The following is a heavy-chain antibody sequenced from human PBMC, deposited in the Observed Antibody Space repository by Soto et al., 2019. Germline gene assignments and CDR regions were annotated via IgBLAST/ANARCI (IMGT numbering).Heavy chain of an antibody. D-gene: IGHD6-19*01. V-gene: IGHV3-30-3*01. J-gene: IGHJ3*01. CDR3: TRDWSAVIGTPFDL. CDR2: SSYDGDTK. Sequence: QLQLVESGGGVVQPEKSLRLSCEASGFTFSAFDMHWVRQSPGKGLEWVATSSYDGDTKYYANSVKGRFTISRDNSRNTLDLHMNSLRAEETAMYYCTRDWSAVIGTPFDLWGQGTMVVVSS. CDR1: GFTFSAFD.